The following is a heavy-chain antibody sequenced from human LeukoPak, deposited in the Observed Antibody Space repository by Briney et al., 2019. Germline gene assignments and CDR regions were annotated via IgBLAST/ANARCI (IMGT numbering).Heavy chain of an antibody. Sequence: PSETLSLTCTVSGGSISSYYWSWIRQPAGKGLEWIGRIYTSGSTNYNPSLKSRVTMSVDTSKNQFSLKLSSVTAADTAVYYCARQLPTAAADTRGYFDYWGQGTVVTVSS. CDR3: ARQLPTAAADTRGYFDY. D-gene: IGHD6-25*01. CDR2: IYTSGST. J-gene: IGHJ4*01. CDR1: GGSISSYY. V-gene: IGHV4-4*07.